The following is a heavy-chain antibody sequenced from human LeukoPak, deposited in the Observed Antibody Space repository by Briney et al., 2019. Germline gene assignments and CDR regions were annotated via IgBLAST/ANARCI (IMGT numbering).Heavy chain of an antibody. CDR1: GGTFSSYA. V-gene: IGHV1-69*13. D-gene: IGHD6-13*01. CDR3: ARAPRIAAAGILRVDAFDI. CDR2: IIPIFGTA. Sequence: GASVKVSCKASGGTFSSYAISWVRQAPRQGLEWMGGIIPIFGTANYAQKFQGRVTITADESTSTAYMELSSLRSEDTAVYYCARAPRIAAAGILRVDAFDIWGQGTMVTVSS. J-gene: IGHJ3*02.